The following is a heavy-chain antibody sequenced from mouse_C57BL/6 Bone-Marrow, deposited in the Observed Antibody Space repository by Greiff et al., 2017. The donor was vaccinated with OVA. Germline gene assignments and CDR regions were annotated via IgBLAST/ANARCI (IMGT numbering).Heavy chain of an antibody. CDR3: ARGTPLNWDFDY. CDR2: IDPSDSET. Sequence: QVQLQQPGAELVRPGSSVKLSCKASGYTFTSYWMHWVKQRPIQGLEWIGNIDPSDSETHYNQKFKDKATLTVDKSSSTAYMQLSSLTSEDSAVYYCARGTPLNWDFDYWGQGTTLTVSS. V-gene: IGHV1-52*01. J-gene: IGHJ2*01. D-gene: IGHD4-1*01. CDR1: GYTFTSYW.